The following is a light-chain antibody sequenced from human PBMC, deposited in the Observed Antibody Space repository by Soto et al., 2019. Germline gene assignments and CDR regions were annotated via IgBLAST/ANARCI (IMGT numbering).Light chain of an antibody. J-gene: IGKJ1*01. CDR2: GAS. CDR1: QSVSSHY. CDR3: QQFGSSPRT. Sequence: PGERATLSCRASQSVSSHYLAWYQQKPGQAPRLLIYGASSRATGIPDRFSGSGSGTDFTLTISRLEPEDFAVYYCQQFGSSPRTFGQGTKVDIK. V-gene: IGKV3-20*01.